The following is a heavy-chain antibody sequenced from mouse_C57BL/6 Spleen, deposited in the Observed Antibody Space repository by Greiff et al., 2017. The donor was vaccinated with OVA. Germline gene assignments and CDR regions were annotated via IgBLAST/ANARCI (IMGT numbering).Heavy chain of an antibody. D-gene: IGHD2-3*01. CDR1: GFSLTSYG. Sequence: VKLVESGPGLVQPSQSLSITCTVSGFSLTSYGVHWVRQSPGKGLEWLGVIWSGGSTDYNAAFISRLSISKDNSKSQVFFKMNSLQADDTAIYYCARNPYDGYWYFDVWGTGTTVTVSS. CDR3: ARNPYDGYWYFDV. V-gene: IGHV2-2*01. J-gene: IGHJ1*03. CDR2: IWSGGST.